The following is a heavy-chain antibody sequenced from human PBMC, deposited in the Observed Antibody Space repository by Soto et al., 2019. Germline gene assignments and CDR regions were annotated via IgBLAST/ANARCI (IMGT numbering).Heavy chain of an antibody. J-gene: IGHJ4*02. CDR1: GFTFSSYG. V-gene: IGHV3-30*18. CDR2: ISYDGSNK. CDR3: AKGGQWEPIDY. Sequence: QVQLVESGGGVVQPGRSLRLSCAASGFTFSSYGMHWVRQAPGKGLEWVAVISYDGSNKYYADSVKGRFTISRDNSKNTLYLQMNSLRAEDTAVYYCAKGGQWEPIDYWGQETLVTVSS. D-gene: IGHD1-26*01.